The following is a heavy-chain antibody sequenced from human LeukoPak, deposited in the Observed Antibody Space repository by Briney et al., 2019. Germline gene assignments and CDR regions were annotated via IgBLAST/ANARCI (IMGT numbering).Heavy chain of an antibody. CDR3: ARSPHIWFAERGWFDP. J-gene: IGHJ5*02. V-gene: IGHV4-34*01. Sequence: SETLSLTCAVYGGSFSGYYWSWIRQPPGKGLEWIGEINHSGSTNYNPSLKNRVTMTVDTSKSQFSLKLSSVTAADTAVYFCARSPHIWFAERGWFDPWGQGTLVTVSS. D-gene: IGHD3-10*01. CDR2: INHSGST. CDR1: GGSFSGYY.